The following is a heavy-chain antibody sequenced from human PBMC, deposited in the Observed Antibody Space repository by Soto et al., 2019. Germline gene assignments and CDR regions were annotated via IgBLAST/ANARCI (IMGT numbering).Heavy chain of an antibody. D-gene: IGHD3-10*01. V-gene: IGHV4-59*01. J-gene: IGHJ6*02. CDR1: GGSISSYY. Sequence: SETLSLTCTVSGGSISSYYWSWIRQPPGKGLEWIGYIYYSGSTNYNPSLKSRVTISVDTSKNQFSLKLSSVTAAATAVYYCARDGGDYYGSGSLPIYGMDVWGQGTTVTVAS. CDR3: ARDGGDYYGSGSLPIYGMDV. CDR2: IYYSGST.